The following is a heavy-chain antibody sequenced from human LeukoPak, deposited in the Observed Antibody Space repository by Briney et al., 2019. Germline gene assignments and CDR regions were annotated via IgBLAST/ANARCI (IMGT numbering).Heavy chain of an antibody. Sequence: GGSLRLSCVGSGFTFSNYLMNWVRQAPGKGLEWVAIVWYDGSNQYYADSVKGRFTISRDNSKNTVDLQMNSLRVEDTAVYFCAKDKDTPATAQPQRGYFESWGQGTLVTVSA. D-gene: IGHD2-21*02. CDR3: AKDKDTPATAQPQRGYFES. CDR2: VWYDGSNQ. CDR1: GFTFSNYL. J-gene: IGHJ4*02. V-gene: IGHV3-33*06.